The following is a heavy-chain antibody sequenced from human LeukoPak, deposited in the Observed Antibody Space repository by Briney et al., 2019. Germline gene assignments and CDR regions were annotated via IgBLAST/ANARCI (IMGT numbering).Heavy chain of an antibody. CDR1: GGSIRSDGYY. CDR3: ARDLSAYDFSSRGAFDV. CDR2: IFHTGTT. Sequence: SETLSLTCTVSGGSIRSDGYYWTWIRQHPGKGLEWVGYIFHTGTTYYNPSLQSRVTISVDTSKNQFSLKLNFVTAADTAVCYCARDLSAYDFSSRGAFDVWGPGTMVAVSS. D-gene: IGHD5-12*01. J-gene: IGHJ3*01. V-gene: IGHV4-31*03.